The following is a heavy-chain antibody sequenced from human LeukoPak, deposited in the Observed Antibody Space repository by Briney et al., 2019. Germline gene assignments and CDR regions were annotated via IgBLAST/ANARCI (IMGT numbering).Heavy chain of an antibody. V-gene: IGHV3-48*01. CDR3: ARDLAYELGYCSGGSCYPEYYFDY. CDR2: ISSSSSTI. CDR1: GFTFSSYS. Sequence: PGGSLRLSCAASGFTFSSYSMNWVRQAPGKGLEWVSYISSSSSTIYYADSVKGRFTISRDNAKNSLYLQMNSLRAEDTAVYYCARDLAYELGYCSGGSCYPEYYFDYWGQGTLVTVSS. J-gene: IGHJ4*02. D-gene: IGHD2-15*01.